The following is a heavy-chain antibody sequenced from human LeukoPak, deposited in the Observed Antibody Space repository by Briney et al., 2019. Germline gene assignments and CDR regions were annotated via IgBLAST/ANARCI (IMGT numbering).Heavy chain of an antibody. CDR3: ARDRGGWGSWYFDL. CDR1: GFTFSSYD. V-gene: IGHV3-13*04. CDR2: IGTAGDT. J-gene: IGHJ2*01. Sequence: PGGSLRLSCAASGFTFSSYDMHWVRQATGKGLEWVSAIGTAGDTYYPGSVKGRFTISRESAKNSLYLQMNSLRAGDTAVYYCARDRGGWGSWYFDLWGRGTLVTVSS. D-gene: IGHD5-24*01.